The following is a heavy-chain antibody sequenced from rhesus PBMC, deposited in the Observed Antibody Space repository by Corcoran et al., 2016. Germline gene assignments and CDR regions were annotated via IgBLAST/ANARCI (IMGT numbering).Heavy chain of an antibody. Sequence: QVQLQESGPGLVKPSETLSLTCAVSGGSISSGYHYWSWIRQPPGKGLEWIGYIPYSGSTSYNPSLKSRVTLSRDTSKNQFSLKLSSVTAADTAVYYCARDTSSWSIDYWGQGVLVTVSS. CDR2: IPYSGST. J-gene: IGHJ4*01. CDR1: GGSISSGYHY. D-gene: IGHD6-13*01. V-gene: IGHV4-122*02. CDR3: ARDTSSWSIDY.